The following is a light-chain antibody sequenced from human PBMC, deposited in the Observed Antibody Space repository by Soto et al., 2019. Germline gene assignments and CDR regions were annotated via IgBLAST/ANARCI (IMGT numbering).Light chain of an antibody. CDR2: QAS. Sequence: DIQMTQSPSTLSASVGDRVTISCRASQNIVGWLAWYQHKPGRAPKLLIYQASTLEIGVPSRFSGSGSGTEFTLTLSSLQPDDSATYYCQHYDSYPITFGQGTRLEIK. CDR1: QNIVGW. CDR3: QHYDSYPIT. J-gene: IGKJ5*01. V-gene: IGKV1-5*03.